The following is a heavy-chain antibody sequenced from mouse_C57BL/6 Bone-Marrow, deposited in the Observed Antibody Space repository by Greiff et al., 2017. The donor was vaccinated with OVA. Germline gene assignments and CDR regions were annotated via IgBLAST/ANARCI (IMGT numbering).Heavy chain of an antibody. CDR2: ISPRSGNT. CDR3: ARSRGNTVVDY. Sequence: QVQLQQSGAELARPGASVKLSCKASGYTFTSYGISWVKQRTGQGLEWIGEISPRSGNTYYNEKFKGKATLTADKSSSTAYMELRSLTSEDSAVYFCARSRGNTVVDYWGQGTTLTVAS. D-gene: IGHD1-1*01. V-gene: IGHV1-81*01. J-gene: IGHJ2*01. CDR1: GYTFTSYG.